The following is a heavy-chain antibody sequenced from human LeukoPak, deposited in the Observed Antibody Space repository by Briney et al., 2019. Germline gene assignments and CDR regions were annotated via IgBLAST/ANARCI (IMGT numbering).Heavy chain of an antibody. CDR1: GFTFSSYA. V-gene: IGHV3-30-3*01. Sequence: GGSLRLSCAASGFTFSSYAMHWVRQAPGKGLEWVAVISYDGSNKYYADSVKGRFTISRDNSKNTLYLQMNSLRAEDTAVYYCARDGGDRYSSGWYEIDYWGQGTLVTVSS. D-gene: IGHD6-19*01. CDR3: ARDGGDRYSSGWYEIDY. CDR2: ISYDGSNK. J-gene: IGHJ4*02.